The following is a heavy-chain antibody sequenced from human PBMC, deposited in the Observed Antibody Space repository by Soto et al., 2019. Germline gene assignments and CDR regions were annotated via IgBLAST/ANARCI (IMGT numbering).Heavy chain of an antibody. V-gene: IGHV3-21*01. CDR2: ISSRSTNI. CDR3: ARDVRYVDL. D-gene: IGHD2-2*01. Sequence: PGGSLRLSCAASGFTLSTYSMTWVRQAPGKGLEWVSSISSRSTNIYYADSMKGRFTISRDNAKNSLFLQMNILRDEDTAVYYCARDVRYVDLWGQGTLVTVSS. CDR1: GFTLSTYS. J-gene: IGHJ5*02.